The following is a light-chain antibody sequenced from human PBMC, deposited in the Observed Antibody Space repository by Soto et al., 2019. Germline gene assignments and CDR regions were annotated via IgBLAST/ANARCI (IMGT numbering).Light chain of an antibody. J-gene: IGLJ1*01. Sequence: QAVVTQEPSFSVSPGWTVTLTCGLSSGSVSISYYPSWYQQTPGQAPRTLIYSTNSRSSGVPDRFSGSILGNKAALTITGAQADDESDYYCVLYMGSGIPYVFGTGTKLTVL. CDR1: SGSVSISYY. V-gene: IGLV8-61*01. CDR2: STN. CDR3: VLYMGSGIPYV.